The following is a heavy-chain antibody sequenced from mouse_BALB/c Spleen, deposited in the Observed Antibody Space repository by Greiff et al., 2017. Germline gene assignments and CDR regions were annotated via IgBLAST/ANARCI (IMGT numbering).Heavy chain of an antibody. CDR3: ARSRGLRQGVYYAMDY. J-gene: IGHJ4*01. V-gene: IGHV1-9*01. D-gene: IGHD2-4*01. CDR2: ILPGSGST. CDR1: GYTFSSYW. Sequence: VQLQQSGAELMKPGASVKISCKATGYTFSSYWIEWVKQRPGHGLEWIGEILPGSGSTNYNEKFKGKATFTADTSSNTAYMQLSSLTSEDSAVYYCARSRGLRQGVYYAMDYWGQGTSVTVSS.